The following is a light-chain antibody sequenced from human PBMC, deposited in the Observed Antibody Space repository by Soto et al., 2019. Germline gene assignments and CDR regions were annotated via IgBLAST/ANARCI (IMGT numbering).Light chain of an antibody. V-gene: IGKV3-15*01. CDR1: QSVSSN. J-gene: IGKJ4*01. Sequence: EIVMTQSPATLSVSPGERATLSCRASQSVSSNLAWYQQKPGQSPRLLIYGASTRATGIPARFSGSGSGTEFTLTISSLQSEDFPVYYCQQYHIWLTFGGGTNVDIK. CDR3: QQYHIWLT. CDR2: GAS.